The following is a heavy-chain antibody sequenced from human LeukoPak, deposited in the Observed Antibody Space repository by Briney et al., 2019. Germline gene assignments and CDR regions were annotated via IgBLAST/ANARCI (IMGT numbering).Heavy chain of an antibody. CDR2: IRRNGITT. CDR1: GFNFTKNA. D-gene: IGHD6-13*01. J-gene: IGHJ6*03. Sequence: GGSLRLSCEASGFNFTKNAGHWLRHAPGKGLEYVSGIRRNGITTYYSNAVKGRFIISRDISKNTLYLQMGSLRAEDTAVYYCARGIESGSSWLYYDYYYMDVWGKGTTVTISS. V-gene: IGHV3-64*01. CDR3: ARGIESGSSWLYYDYYYMDV.